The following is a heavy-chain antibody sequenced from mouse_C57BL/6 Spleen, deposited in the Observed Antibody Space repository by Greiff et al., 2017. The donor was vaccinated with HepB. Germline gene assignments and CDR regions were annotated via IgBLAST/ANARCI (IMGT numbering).Heavy chain of an antibody. V-gene: IGHV1-50*01. Sequence: QVQLKQPGAELVKPGASVKLSCKASGYTFTSYWMQWVKQRPGQGLEWIGEIDPSDSYTNYNQKFKGKATLTVDTSSSTAYMQLSSLTSEDSAVYYCARRRVWDFDVWGTGTTVTVSS. CDR3: ARRRVWDFDV. CDR2: IDPSDSYT. CDR1: GYTFTSYW. J-gene: IGHJ1*03.